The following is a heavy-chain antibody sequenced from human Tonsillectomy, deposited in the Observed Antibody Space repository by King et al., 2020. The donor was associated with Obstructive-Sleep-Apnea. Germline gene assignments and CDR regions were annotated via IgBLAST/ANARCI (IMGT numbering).Heavy chain of an antibody. D-gene: IGHD3-9*01. CDR1: GGSVTSSIYY. Sequence: QLQESGPGLVKPSETLSLTCSVSGGSVTSSIYYWGWIRQPPGRGLEYIGSIYYSGSTYFNPSLKSRITISVDTSKNQFSLKLSSVTTADTAVYYCAVRYFDWSSQTYADMDVWGQGTTVTVSS. CDR3: AVRYFDWSSQTYADMDV. V-gene: IGHV4-39*01. CDR2: IYYSGST. J-gene: IGHJ6*02.